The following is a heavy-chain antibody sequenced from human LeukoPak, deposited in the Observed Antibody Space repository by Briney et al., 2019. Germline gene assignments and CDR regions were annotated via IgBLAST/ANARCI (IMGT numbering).Heavy chain of an antibody. V-gene: IGHV1-2*02. D-gene: IGHD2-2*01. CDR3: AREVVPAAHFDY. CDR2: INPNSGGT. J-gene: IGHJ4*02. CDR1: GYTFTGYY. Sequence: ASVKVSCKASGYTFTGYYMHWVRQAPGQGLEWMGWINPNSGGTNYAQKFQGRVTMTRDTSISTAYMELSRLRSDDTAVYYCAREVVPAAHFDYWRQGTLVTVSS.